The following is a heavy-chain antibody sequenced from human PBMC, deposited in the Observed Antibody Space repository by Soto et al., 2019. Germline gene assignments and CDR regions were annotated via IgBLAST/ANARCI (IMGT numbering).Heavy chain of an antibody. CDR1: GGSMRSYY. CDR2: IYSRGDT. CDR3: AGIGENVYYGMDV. D-gene: IGHD1-1*01. Sequence: SETLSLTCSVSGGSMRSYYWNWLRQPAGKGLEWIGRIYSRGDTNYNPSVKSRVTMSVDTSKNEFSLRLNSVTAADTAVYYCAGIGENVYYGMDVWGQGTTVTVSS. J-gene: IGHJ6*02. V-gene: IGHV4-4*07.